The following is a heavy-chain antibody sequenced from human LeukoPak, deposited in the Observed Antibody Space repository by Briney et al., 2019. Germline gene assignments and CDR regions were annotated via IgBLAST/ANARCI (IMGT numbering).Heavy chain of an antibody. CDR1: GYSFTSYW. D-gene: IGHD3-22*01. Sequence: GESLKISCKGSGYSFTSYWIGWVRQMPGKGLEWMGITYPGDSDTRYSPSFQGQVTISADKSISTAYLQWSSLKASDTAMYYCARHRVDYYDRARDYYYYGMDVWGQGTTVTVSS. V-gene: IGHV5-51*01. CDR3: ARHRVDYYDRARDYYYYGMDV. J-gene: IGHJ6*02. CDR2: TYPGDSDT.